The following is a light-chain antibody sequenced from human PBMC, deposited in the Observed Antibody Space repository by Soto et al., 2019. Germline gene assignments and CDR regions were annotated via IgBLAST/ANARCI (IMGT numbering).Light chain of an antibody. CDR3: SSYAVSGTLVV. CDR2: EVT. CDR1: SSDVGAYNY. V-gene: IGLV2-14*01. J-gene: IGLJ2*01. Sequence: QSALAQPASVSGSLGQSITISCTGTSSDVGAYNYVSWYQQYPGEAPKLMIYEVTNRPSGVSSRFSGSKSGNTASLTISGLQAEDEADYYCSSYAVSGTLVVFGGGTKLTVL.